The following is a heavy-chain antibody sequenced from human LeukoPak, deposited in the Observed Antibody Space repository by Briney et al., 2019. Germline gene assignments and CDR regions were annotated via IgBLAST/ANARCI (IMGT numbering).Heavy chain of an antibody. Sequence: GESLKISCKGSGYNFTNYWIGWVRQMPGKGLECMGIIFGDDSDTRYSPSFQGQVTITAEKSISTAYPQWNSLKASDTAMYYCARRGRYSSGRGEFDYWGQGTLVTVSS. CDR2: IFGDDSDT. J-gene: IGHJ4*02. D-gene: IGHD6-19*01. CDR1: GYNFTNYW. CDR3: ARRGRYSSGRGEFDY. V-gene: IGHV5-51*01.